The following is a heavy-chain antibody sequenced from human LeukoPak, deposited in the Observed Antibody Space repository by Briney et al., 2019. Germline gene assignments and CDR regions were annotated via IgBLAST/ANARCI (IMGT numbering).Heavy chain of an antibody. Sequence: SETLSLTCAVYGGPLSGYFWSWIRQPPGTGNGLEWIGEINHRGSTNYNPSLKSRVTISVDTSKNQFSLKLSSVTAADTAVYYCARSPRTDYGMDVWGQGTTVTVSS. CDR1: GGPLSGYF. CDR2: INHRGST. V-gene: IGHV4-34*01. CDR3: ARSPRTDYGMDV. D-gene: IGHD1-1*01. J-gene: IGHJ6*02.